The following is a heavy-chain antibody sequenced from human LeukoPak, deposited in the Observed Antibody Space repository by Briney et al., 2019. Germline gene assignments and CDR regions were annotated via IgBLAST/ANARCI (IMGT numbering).Heavy chain of an antibody. J-gene: IGHJ4*02. CDR3: AYNRNFALDN. CDR1: GASIDGHSW. Sequence: SETLSLTCAVSGASIDGHSWWSWVRQPPGKGLEWIGEIYHSGGANYKPSLKSRVTMSVDTSKNHFSLKLTSVTAADTAVYYCAYNRNFALDNWGQGTLVTVSS. CDR2: IYHSGGA. D-gene: IGHD1-14*01. V-gene: IGHV4/OR15-8*01.